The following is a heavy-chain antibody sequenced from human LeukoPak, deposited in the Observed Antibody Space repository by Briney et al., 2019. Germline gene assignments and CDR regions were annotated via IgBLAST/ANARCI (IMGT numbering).Heavy chain of an antibody. Sequence: GGSLRLSCAASGFTFDDYAMHWVRQAPEKGLEWVSLISWDGGSTYYADSVKGRFIMSRDNSKNSLYLQMDSLRAEDTALYYCAKEGADICSGGSCYSGAFDIWGQGTMVTVSS. CDR3: AKEGADICSGGSCYSGAFDI. CDR1: GFTFDDYA. CDR2: ISWDGGST. D-gene: IGHD2-15*01. J-gene: IGHJ3*02. V-gene: IGHV3-43D*03.